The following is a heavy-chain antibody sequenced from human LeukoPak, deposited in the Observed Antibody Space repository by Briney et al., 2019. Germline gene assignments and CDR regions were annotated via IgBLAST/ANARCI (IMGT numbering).Heavy chain of an antibody. CDR2: ISSSSSYT. D-gene: IGHD3-10*01. CDR1: GFTFSDYY. CDR3: ARVMSSRAIYGSGSYYFDY. J-gene: IGHJ4*02. Sequence: GGSLRLSCAASGFTFSDYYMSWIRQAPGKGLEWVSYISSSSSYTNYADSVKGRFTISRDNAKNSLYLQMNGLRAEDTAVYYCARVMSSRAIYGSGSYYFDYWGQGTLVTVSS. V-gene: IGHV3-11*06.